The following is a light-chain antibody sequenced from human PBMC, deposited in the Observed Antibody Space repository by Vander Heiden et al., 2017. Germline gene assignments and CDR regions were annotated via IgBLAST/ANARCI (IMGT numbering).Light chain of an antibody. J-gene: IGKJ2*01. CDR1: QSISSY. V-gene: IGKV1-39*01. CDR3: QQSYSTLAMYT. Sequence: DIQMTQSPSSLSASVGDRVTITCRASQSISSYLNWYQQKPGKAPKLLIYAASSLQRGVPSRFSGSGYGKDFTLTISSLQPEDFATYYCQQSYSTLAMYTFGQGTKLEIK. CDR2: AAS.